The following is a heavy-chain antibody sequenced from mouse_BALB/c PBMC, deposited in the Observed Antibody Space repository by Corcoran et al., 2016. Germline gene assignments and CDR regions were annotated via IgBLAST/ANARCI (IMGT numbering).Heavy chain of an antibody. CDR1: WFSLSTSGMG. CDR2: IYWDDDK. CDR3: ARSKVFYAMDY. Sequence: QVTLKESGPGILQPSQTLSLTCSFSWFSLSTSGMGVSWIRQPSGKGLEWLAHIYWDDDKRYNPSLKSRLTISKDTSSNQVFLKITSVDTADTATYYCARSKVFYAMDYWGQGTSVTVSS. V-gene: IGHV8-12*01. J-gene: IGHJ4*01.